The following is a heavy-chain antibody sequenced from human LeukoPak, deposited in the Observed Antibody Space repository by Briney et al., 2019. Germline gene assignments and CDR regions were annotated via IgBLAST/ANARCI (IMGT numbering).Heavy chain of an antibody. J-gene: IGHJ4*02. D-gene: IGHD1-26*01. Sequence: GGSLRLSCAASGYTFSSYGMSWVRQAPGKGLEWVANIKQDGSEKYYVDSVKGRFTISRDNAKNSLYLQMNSLRAEDTAVYYCARDEGDYFDYWGQGTLVTVSS. CDR2: IKQDGSEK. V-gene: IGHV3-7*01. CDR3: ARDEGDYFDY. CDR1: GYTFSSYG.